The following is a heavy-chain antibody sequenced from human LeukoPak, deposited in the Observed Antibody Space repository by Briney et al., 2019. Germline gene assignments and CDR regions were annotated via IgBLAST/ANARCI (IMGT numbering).Heavy chain of an antibody. Sequence: GESLRLYCAASGFSVIRSFMSWVRQAPGKGLEWVSVIYSDGRTYYADAVKGRFTISRDNSQNTLYLLMNSLRAEDTAVYYCAREVGGYIGERGYLDYWGQGTLVAVSS. J-gene: IGHJ4*02. CDR1: GFSVIRSF. CDR3: AREVGGYIGERGYLDY. D-gene: IGHD5-12*01. V-gene: IGHV3-66*01. CDR2: IYSDGRT.